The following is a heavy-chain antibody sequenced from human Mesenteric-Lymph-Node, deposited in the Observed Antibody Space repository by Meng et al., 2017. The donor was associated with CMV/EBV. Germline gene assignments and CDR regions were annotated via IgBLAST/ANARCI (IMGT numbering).Heavy chain of an antibody. D-gene: IGHD4-23*01. CDR1: GGSFSGYY. Sequence: QGQQRAWGAGLLKPSETLSLTCAGYGGSFSGYYWSWIRQPPGKGLEWIGEINHSGSTNYNPSLKSRVTISVDTSKNQFSLKLSSVTAADTAVYYCARHQRWLKSEGGFNYWGQGTLVTVSS. J-gene: IGHJ4*02. CDR2: INHSGST. CDR3: ARHQRWLKSEGGFNY. V-gene: IGHV4-34*01.